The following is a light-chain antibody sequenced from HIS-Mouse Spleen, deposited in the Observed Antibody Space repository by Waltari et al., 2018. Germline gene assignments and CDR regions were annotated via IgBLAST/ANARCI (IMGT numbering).Light chain of an antibody. CDR1: SSDVGGYNY. CDR2: KVS. J-gene: IGLJ1*01. Sequence: QSALTQPPSASGSPGQSVTISCTGTSSDVGGYNYVSWYQQHPGKAPKLMMYKVSKRPSGAPDRCAGSKSGNTASLTVSGLPAEDEADYYCSSYAGSNNYVFGTGTKVTVL. V-gene: IGLV2-8*01. CDR3: SSYAGSNNYV.